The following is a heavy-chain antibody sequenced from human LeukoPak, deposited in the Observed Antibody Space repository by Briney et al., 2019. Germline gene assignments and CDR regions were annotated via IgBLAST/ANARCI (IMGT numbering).Heavy chain of an antibody. D-gene: IGHD1-14*01. Sequence: SETLSLTCTVSGVSISSGSYYWSWIRQPAGKGLEWIGRIYTSGSTNYNPSLKSRVTISVDTSKNQFSLKLSSVTAADTAVYYCAREGSGGTYYYYYYMDVWGKGTTVTVSS. J-gene: IGHJ6*03. CDR3: AREGSGGTYYYYYYMDV. CDR1: GVSISSGSYY. V-gene: IGHV4-61*02. CDR2: IYTSGST.